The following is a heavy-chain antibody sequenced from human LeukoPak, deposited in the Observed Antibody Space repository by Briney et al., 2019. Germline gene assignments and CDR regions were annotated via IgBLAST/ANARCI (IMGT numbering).Heavy chain of an antibody. Sequence: GGSLRLSCAVSGLTFSRYWMTWIRQAPGKGLEWVASINQYGSEKYYVDSVKGRFTISGDNAKNSVSLQMNSLRAEDTAVYYCARSLGDDWGQGTLATVSS. J-gene: IGHJ4*02. CDR2: INQYGSEK. V-gene: IGHV3-7*01. CDR1: GLTFSRYW. CDR3: ARSLGDD. D-gene: IGHD3-16*01.